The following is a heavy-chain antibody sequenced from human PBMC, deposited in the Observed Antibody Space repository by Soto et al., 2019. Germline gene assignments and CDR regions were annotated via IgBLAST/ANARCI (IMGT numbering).Heavy chain of an antibody. V-gene: IGHV3-73*01. CDR2: SRSKGYNYAT. CDR3: PRQIPLSSWDDALDL. Sequence: EVQLVESGGGLVQPGGSLKLSCTASGFTFSDSAIHWVRQAPGKGLEWVAHSRSKGYNYATAYAASVKGRFTISRDDSKNTASLQVNSLKTEDTAVYYCPRQIPLSSWDDALDLWGQGTMVTVSS. D-gene: IGHD2-2*01. J-gene: IGHJ3*01. CDR1: GFTFSDSA.